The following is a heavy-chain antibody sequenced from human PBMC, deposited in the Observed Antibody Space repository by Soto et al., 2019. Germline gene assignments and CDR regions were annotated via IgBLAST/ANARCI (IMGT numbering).Heavy chain of an antibody. D-gene: IGHD2-21*01. CDR2: INHLGSI. CDR3: ARRSRPDYYYYYYYMDV. CDR1: GGSLSDYF. Sequence: SETLSLTCVVSGGSLSDYFWSWIRQPPGMALEWIGEINHLGSINYSPSFQGQVTISADKSISTAYLQWSSLKASDTAMYYCARRSRPDYYYYYYYMDVWGKGTTVTVSS. J-gene: IGHJ6*03. V-gene: IGHV4-34*01.